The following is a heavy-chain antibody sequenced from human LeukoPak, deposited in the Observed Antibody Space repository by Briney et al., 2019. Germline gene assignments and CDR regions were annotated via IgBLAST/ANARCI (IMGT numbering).Heavy chain of an antibody. CDR3: AREISGTVAGPNDY. D-gene: IGHD6-19*01. Sequence: GASVKVSCKASGYTFTGYYMHWVRQAPGQGLEWTGWINPNSGGTNYAQKFQGWATMTRDTSISTAYMELSRLRSDDTAVYYCAREISGTVAGPNDYWGQGTLVTVSS. CDR1: GYTFTGYY. J-gene: IGHJ4*02. V-gene: IGHV1-2*04. CDR2: INPNSGGT.